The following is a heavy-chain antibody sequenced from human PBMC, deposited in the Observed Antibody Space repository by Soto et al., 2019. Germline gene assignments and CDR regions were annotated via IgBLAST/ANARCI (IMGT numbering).Heavy chain of an antibody. CDR2: IYYSGST. V-gene: IGHV4-31*03. J-gene: IGHJ6*04. CDR1: GGSISSGGYY. D-gene: IGHD3-3*01. Sequence: SETLSLTCTVSGGSISSGGYYWSWIRQHPGKGLEWIGYIYYSGSTYYNPSLKSRVTISVDTSKNQFSLKLSSVTAADTAVYYCARVFTIFGVASLDVWGKGTTVTVSS. CDR3: ARVFTIFGVASLDV.